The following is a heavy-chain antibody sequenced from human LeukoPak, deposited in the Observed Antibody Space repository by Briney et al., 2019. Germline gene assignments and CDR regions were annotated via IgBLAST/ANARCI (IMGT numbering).Heavy chain of an antibody. CDR2: INPNRGSA. CDR1: GDTFTSYY. D-gene: IGHD5-24*01. CDR3: ARAMADDAFDI. Sequence: ASVKVSCKASGDTFTSYYMRWVRQAPGQGLEWMGIINPNRGSASYAQKFQCRVTMTGDTSTSTVYMELSSLRSEDTAVYYCARAMADDAFDIWGQGTMVAVSS. V-gene: IGHV1-46*01. J-gene: IGHJ3*02.